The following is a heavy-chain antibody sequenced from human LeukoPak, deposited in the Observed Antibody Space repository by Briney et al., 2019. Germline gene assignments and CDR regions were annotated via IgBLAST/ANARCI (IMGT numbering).Heavy chain of an antibody. CDR1: GFTFSTYE. J-gene: IGHJ3*02. CDR3: ARVGYSSSWHSGSAFDI. V-gene: IGHV3-48*03. D-gene: IGHD6-13*01. Sequence: PGRSLRLSCAASGFTFSTYEMNWVRQAPGKGLEWISYISNGDNTIYYADSVKGRFTISRDNAQNSLYLQMNSLRAEDTAVYYCARVGYSSSWHSGSAFDIWGQGTMVTVSS. CDR2: ISNGDNTI.